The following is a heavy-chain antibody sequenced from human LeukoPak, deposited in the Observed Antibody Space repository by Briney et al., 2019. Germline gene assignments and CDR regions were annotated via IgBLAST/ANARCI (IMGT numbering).Heavy chain of an antibody. V-gene: IGHV5-51*01. CDR1: GFRFTSYW. CDR3: ARSMLRGLTKNNWFDP. J-gene: IGHJ5*02. D-gene: IGHD3-10*01. Sequence: GESLKISCEGSGFRFTSYWIAWVRQLPGKGLEWMGIIYPGDSDTRYSPSFQGQVTISADKSISTAYLQWSSLKASDTAIYYCARSMLRGLTKNNWFDPWGQGTLVTVSS. CDR2: IYPGDSDT.